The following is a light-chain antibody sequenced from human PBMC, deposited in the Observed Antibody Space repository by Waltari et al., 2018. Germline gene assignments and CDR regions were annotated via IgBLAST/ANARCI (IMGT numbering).Light chain of an antibody. V-gene: IGLV2-14*01. CDR3: SSYTSTWV. J-gene: IGLJ3*02. CDR2: DVS. CDR1: SSDFAVFNY. Sequence: QSALTQSASVSGSPGQSITIPCTGTSSDFAVFNYVSWYQQHPGKAPQLMIYDVSKRPSGVSNRFSGSKSCNTASLTISGLQAEDEADYYCSSYTSTWVFGGGTKLTVL.